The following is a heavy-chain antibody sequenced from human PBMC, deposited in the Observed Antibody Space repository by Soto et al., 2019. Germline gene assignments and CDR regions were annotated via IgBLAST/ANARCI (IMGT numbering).Heavy chain of an antibody. Sequence: EGQLLESGGGLVQPGGSLRLSCAASGFTFSSYAMTWVRQAPGKGLEWVSRISGSGISTYYADSVKGRFTISRDNSKNTLYLQMTSLRAEDAAVYYCAKSAGSNAYYPNDYWGQGALVTVSS. D-gene: IGHD3-16*01. V-gene: IGHV3-23*01. CDR1: GFTFSSYA. J-gene: IGHJ4*02. CDR2: ISGSGIST. CDR3: AKSAGSNAYYPNDY.